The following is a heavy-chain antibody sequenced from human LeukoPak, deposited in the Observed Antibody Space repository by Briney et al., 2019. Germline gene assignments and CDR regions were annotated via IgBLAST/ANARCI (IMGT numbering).Heavy chain of an antibody. V-gene: IGHV1-69*13. CDR1: GGTFSSYA. Sequence: ASVKVSCKASGGTFSSYAISWVRQAPGQGLEWMGGIIPIFGTANYAQKFQGRVTITADESTSTAYMELSSLRSEDTAVYYCARGRFRRGYSHGYLDWGQGTLVTVSS. CDR2: IIPIFGTA. J-gene: IGHJ4*02. D-gene: IGHD5-18*01. CDR3: ARGRFRRGYSHGYLD.